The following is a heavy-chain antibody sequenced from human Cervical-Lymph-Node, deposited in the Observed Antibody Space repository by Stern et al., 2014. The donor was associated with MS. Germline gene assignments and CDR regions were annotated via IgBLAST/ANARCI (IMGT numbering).Heavy chain of an antibody. J-gene: IGHJ3*02. D-gene: IGHD2-2*01. V-gene: IGHV3-33*01. CDR3: AREAPVEPAATHAFDI. Sequence: VQLVESGGGVVQPGRSLRLSCAASGFTFRTYGMHWVRQAPGKGLAWVAVIWSEGTNSLYADYVKGRFTISRDNSKNTLYLQMNALRTEDTAVYYCAREAPVEPAATHAFDIWGRGTMVAVSS. CDR2: IWSEGTNS. CDR1: GFTFRTYG.